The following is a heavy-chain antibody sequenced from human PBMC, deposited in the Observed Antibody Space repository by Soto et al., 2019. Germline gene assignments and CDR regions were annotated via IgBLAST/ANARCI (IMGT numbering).Heavy chain of an antibody. Sequence: GGSLRLSCAASGFTFSSYAMHWVRQAPGKGLEWVAVISYDGSNKYYADSVKGRFTISRDNSKNTLYLQMNSLRAEDTAVYYCARDPGSYYSTYYYYGMAVWGRGTTVTV. CDR3: ARDPGSYYSTYYYYGMAV. D-gene: IGHD1-26*01. J-gene: IGHJ6*02. V-gene: IGHV3-30-3*01. CDR2: ISYDGSNK. CDR1: GFTFSSYA.